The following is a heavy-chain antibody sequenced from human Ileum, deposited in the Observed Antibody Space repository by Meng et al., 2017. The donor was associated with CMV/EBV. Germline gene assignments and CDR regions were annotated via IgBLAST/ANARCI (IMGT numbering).Heavy chain of an antibody. V-gene: IGHV4-30-4*08. D-gene: IGHD3-22*01. J-gene: IGHJ4*02. Sequence: VHTHELAPRLLSLLPTLVLPCPVRGASSSCSEYYWGVSTQPPGKGMELIGYIQYSGSTYYNPSLKSRVTISEDTSKNQFSLKLNSVTAADTAVYYWARASYYDSSYFDNWGQGTLVTVSS. CDR2: IQYSGST. CDR3: ARASYYDSSYFDN. CDR1: GASSSCSEYY.